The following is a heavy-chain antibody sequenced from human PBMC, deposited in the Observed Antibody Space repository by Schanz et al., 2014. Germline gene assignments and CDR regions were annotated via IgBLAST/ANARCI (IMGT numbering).Heavy chain of an antibody. CDR3: ARAARRTRVVPLYFDY. D-gene: IGHD2-2*01. CDR1: GGSISSSDW. CDR2: INHGGST. V-gene: IGHV4-4*02. Sequence: QLQESGSGLMKPSGTLSLTCAVSGGSISSSDWWSWVRQPPGKGLEWIAEINHGGSTNYNPSLKSRVTISVDTSKNQFSLKLRSVPAADTAVYYCARAARRTRVVPLYFDYWGQGTLVTVSS. J-gene: IGHJ4*02.